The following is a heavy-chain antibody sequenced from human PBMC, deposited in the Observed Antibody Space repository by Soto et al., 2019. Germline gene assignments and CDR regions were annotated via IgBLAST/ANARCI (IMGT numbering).Heavy chain of an antibody. CDR2: INAGSGDT. D-gene: IGHD3-22*01. V-gene: IGHV1-3*01. CDR1: GYTFTSSA. J-gene: IGHJ5*02. CDR3: ARVMAYFDNIGYYREDFDP. Sequence: ASVKVSCKASGYTFTSSAMHWVRQAPGQGPEWMGWINAGSGDTKYAQKFQGRVTITRDISASTVCMEMSSLRSEDTAVYFCARVMAYFDNIGYYREDFDPWGQGTTVTVSS.